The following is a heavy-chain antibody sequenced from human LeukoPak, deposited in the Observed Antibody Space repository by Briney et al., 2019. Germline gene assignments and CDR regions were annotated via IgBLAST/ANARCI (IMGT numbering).Heavy chain of an antibody. J-gene: IGHJ4*02. CDR3: AGLVGRYSSGLYYYYFDY. CDR2: MYLSGTT. CDR1: GDSINSLDL. V-gene: IGHV4-4*02. Sequence: SGTLSLTCTVSGDSINSLDLWSWVRQPPGKGLEWIGKMYLSGTTHSNPSVKSRVTISIDKSKNQFFLNLSSVTAADTAVYYCAGLVGRYSSGLYYYYFDYWGQGTLVTVSS. D-gene: IGHD3-22*01.